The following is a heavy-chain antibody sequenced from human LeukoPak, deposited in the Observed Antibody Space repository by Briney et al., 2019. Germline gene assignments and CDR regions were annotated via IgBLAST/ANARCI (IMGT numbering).Heavy chain of an antibody. Sequence: PGGSLRLSCAASGFTFSSYSMTWVRQAPGKGLEWVSSISSNSIYKYYADSLKGRFTISRDNAKKSLYLQMNSLRAEDTAVYYCARDGPSGYWGQGTLVTVSS. CDR3: ARDGPSGY. CDR2: ISSNSIYK. J-gene: IGHJ4*02. CDR1: GFTFSSYS. D-gene: IGHD6-6*01. V-gene: IGHV3-21*01.